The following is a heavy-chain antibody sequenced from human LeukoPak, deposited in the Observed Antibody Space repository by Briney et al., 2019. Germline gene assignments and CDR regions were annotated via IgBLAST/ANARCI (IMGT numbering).Heavy chain of an antibody. J-gene: IGHJ5*02. CDR2: IYYSGRP. D-gene: IGHD3-10*01. V-gene: IGHV4-31*03. CDR1: GGSISSGGYY. CDR3: ARADLFVIGLFDP. Sequence: SETLSLTCTVSGGSISSGGYYWSWIRQHPGKGLEWFGYIYYSGRPYYNPSLKSRVTTPVDTSNNQFSLMLSSVTAADRAVYYCARADLFVIGLFDPWGQGTLVTVSS.